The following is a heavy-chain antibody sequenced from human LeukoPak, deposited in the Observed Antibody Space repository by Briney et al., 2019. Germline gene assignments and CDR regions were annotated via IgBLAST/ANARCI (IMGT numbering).Heavy chain of an antibody. CDR2: ISSSSSYI. CDR1: GFTFSSYS. D-gene: IGHD6-13*01. Sequence: GGSLRLSCAASGFTFSSYSMNWVRQAPGKGLEWVSSISSSSSYIYYADSVKGRFTISRDNAKNSLYLQMNSLRAEDTALYYCARPLAAAGRAANYWGQGTLVTVSS. CDR3: ARPLAAAGRAANY. V-gene: IGHV3-21*04. J-gene: IGHJ4*02.